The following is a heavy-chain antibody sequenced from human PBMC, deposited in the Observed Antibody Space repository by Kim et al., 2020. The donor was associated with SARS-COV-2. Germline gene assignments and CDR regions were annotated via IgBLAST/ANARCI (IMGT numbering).Heavy chain of an antibody. CDR2: IKQDGSDK. CDR1: GFTFSSYW. Sequence: GGSLRLSCAASGFTFSSYWMSWVRQAPGKGLEWVANIKQDGSDKYYVDSVKGRFTISRDNAKNSLYLQMNSLRAEDTAVYYCARVRDIVVVPAARRWFDPGGKGTLV. V-gene: IGHV3-7*04. D-gene: IGHD2-2*01. CDR3: ARVRDIVVVPAARRWFDP. J-gene: IGHJ5*02.